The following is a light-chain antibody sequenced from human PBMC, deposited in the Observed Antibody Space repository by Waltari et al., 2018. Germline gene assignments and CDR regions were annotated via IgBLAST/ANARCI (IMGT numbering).Light chain of an antibody. Sequence: DIQMTQSPSSLSASVGDRVTINCRASQSISTYLNWYQPKPGKAPKLLIFAASSLQSGVPSRFSGSGSGTDFTLTIRSLQPEDFATYYCQQTYNSPPWTFGQGTKVEIK. CDR3: QQTYNSPPWT. CDR1: QSISTY. CDR2: AAS. J-gene: IGKJ1*01. V-gene: IGKV1-39*01.